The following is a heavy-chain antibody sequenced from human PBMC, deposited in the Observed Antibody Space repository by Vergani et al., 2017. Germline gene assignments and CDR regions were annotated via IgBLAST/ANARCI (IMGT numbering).Heavy chain of an antibody. CDR2: ISGNGGST. V-gene: IGHV3-23*01. D-gene: IGHD3-10*01. CDR3: AKGGSGSQLKGDY. CDR1: GFTFSSYA. Sequence: EVQLLESGGGLVQPGGSLRLSCAASGFTFSSYAMSWVRQAPGKGLEWASAISGNGGSTYYADSVKGRFTISRDNSKNTLYLQMNSLRAEDTAVYYCAKGGSGSQLKGDYWGQGTLVTVSS. J-gene: IGHJ4*02.